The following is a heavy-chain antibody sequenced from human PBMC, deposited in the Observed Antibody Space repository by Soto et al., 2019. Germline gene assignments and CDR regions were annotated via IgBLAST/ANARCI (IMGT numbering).Heavy chain of an antibody. CDR3: ARVNGDAPPRGMDV. V-gene: IGHV1-2*04. CDR1: VYTFTDYY. Sequence: QVQLVQSGAEVKKPGASVKVSCKASVYTFTDYYMHWVRQAPGQGLEWMGRINPKSGDTKYAEKFQAWVPMTRDTAISTAYMEVTRLRSDDTAVYYCARVNGDAPPRGMDVWGQGTTVTVSS. CDR2: INPKSGDT. J-gene: IGHJ6*02. D-gene: IGHD2-21*02.